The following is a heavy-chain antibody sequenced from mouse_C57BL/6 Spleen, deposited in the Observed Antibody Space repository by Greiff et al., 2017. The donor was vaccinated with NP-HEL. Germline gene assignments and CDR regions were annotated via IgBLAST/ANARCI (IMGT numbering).Heavy chain of an antibody. CDR1: GYAFSSSW. V-gene: IGHV1-82*01. J-gene: IGHJ4*01. CDR3: AIYAMDY. Sequence: QVQLQQSGPELVKPGASVKISCKASGYAFSSSWMNWVKQRPGKGREWIGRIYPGDGDTNYNGKFKGKATLTADKSSSTAYMQLSSLTSEDSAVYFCAIYAMDYWGQGTSVTVSS. CDR2: IYPGDGDT.